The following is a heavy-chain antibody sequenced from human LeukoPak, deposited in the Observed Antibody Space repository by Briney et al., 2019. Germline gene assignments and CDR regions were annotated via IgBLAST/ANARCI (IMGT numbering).Heavy chain of an antibody. Sequence: ASVKVSCKASGYIFTSYYIHWVRQAPGQGLEWMGIINPSGGSTTYAQKFQGRVTMTRDTSTSTVYMELSSLRSEDTAAYYCARGGCGGDCSVDYWGQGTLVTVSS. D-gene: IGHD2-21*02. CDR1: GYIFTSYY. CDR2: INPSGGST. J-gene: IGHJ4*02. CDR3: ARGGCGGDCSVDY. V-gene: IGHV1-46*01.